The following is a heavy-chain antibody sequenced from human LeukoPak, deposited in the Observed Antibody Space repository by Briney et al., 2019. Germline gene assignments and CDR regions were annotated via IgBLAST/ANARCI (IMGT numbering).Heavy chain of an antibody. D-gene: IGHD6-19*01. V-gene: IGHV5-51*01. CDR2: IYPGDSDT. CDR3: ARPYSSGWKFPGAFDI. CDR1: GYSFTTYW. Sequence: GESLKISCKGSGYSFTTYWIGWVRQMPGKGLEWMGVIYPGDSDTRYSPSFQGQVTISADKSISTAYLQWSSLKASDTAMYYCARPYSSGWKFPGAFDIWGQGTMVTVSS. J-gene: IGHJ3*02.